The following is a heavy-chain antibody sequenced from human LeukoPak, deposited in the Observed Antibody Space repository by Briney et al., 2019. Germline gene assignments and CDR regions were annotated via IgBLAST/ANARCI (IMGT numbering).Heavy chain of an antibody. CDR3: ARDQDYSGYFDY. V-gene: IGHV4-59*01. Sequence: SETLSLTCTVSGESISGFYWTWIRQPPGKGLEWIGYIYYSGSTNYNPSLKSRVTISVDTSKNQFSLKLSSVTAADTAVYYCARDQDYSGYFDYWGQGTLVTVSS. CDR1: GESISGFY. CDR2: IYYSGST. D-gene: IGHD2-15*01. J-gene: IGHJ4*02.